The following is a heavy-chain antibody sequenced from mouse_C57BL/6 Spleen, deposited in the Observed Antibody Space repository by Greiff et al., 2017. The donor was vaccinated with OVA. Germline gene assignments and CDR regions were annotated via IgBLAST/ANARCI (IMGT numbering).Heavy chain of an antibody. V-gene: IGHV1-18*01. CDR2: INPNNGGT. Sequence: EVKLVESGPELVKPGASVKIPCKASGYTFTDYNMDWVKQSHGKSLEWIGDINPNNGGTIYNQKFKGKATLTVDKSSSTAYMELRSLTSEDTAVYYCARRIYDGYHWYFDVWGTGTTVTVSS. D-gene: IGHD2-3*01. J-gene: IGHJ1*03. CDR3: ARRIYDGYHWYFDV. CDR1: GYTFTDYN.